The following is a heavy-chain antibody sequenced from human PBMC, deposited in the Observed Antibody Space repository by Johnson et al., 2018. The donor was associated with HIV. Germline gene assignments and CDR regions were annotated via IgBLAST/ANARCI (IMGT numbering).Heavy chain of an antibody. Sequence: QVQLVESGGGVVQPGRSLRLSCAASGFTFSSYAMHWVRQAPGKGLEWVSGINSDGSSTSYADSVKGRFTISRDNSKNTRYLQMNSLRAEDTAVYYCAKDAWGSSTSPCPRGAFDIWGQGSMVTVAS. CDR3: AKDAWGSSTSPCPRGAFDI. J-gene: IGHJ3*02. CDR2: INSDGSST. CDR1: GFTFSSYA. V-gene: IGHV3-NL1*01. D-gene: IGHD2-2*01.